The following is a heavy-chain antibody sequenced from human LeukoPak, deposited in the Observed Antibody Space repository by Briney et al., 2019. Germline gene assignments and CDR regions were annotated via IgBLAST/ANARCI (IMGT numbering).Heavy chain of an antibody. V-gene: IGHV3-48*01. J-gene: IGHJ4*02. CDR1: GFTFSSYS. CDR2: ISSSSSTI. CDR3: ARRPNYYGSGSYHHFDY. Sequence: PGGSPRLSCAASGFTFSSYSMNWVRQAPGKGLEWVSYISSSSSTIYYADSVKGRFTISGDNAKNSLYLQMNSLRAEDTAVYYCARRPNYYGSGSYHHFDYWGQGTLVTVSS. D-gene: IGHD3-10*01.